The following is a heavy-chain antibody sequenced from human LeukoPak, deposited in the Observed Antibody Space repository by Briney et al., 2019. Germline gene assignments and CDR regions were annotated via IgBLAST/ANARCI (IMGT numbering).Heavy chain of an antibody. CDR1: GGSFSGYY. CDR2: INHSGST. J-gene: IGHJ5*02. V-gene: IGHV4-34*01. CDR3: ARFYCSSTSCYSGPNNWFDP. Sequence: SETLSLTCAVYGGSFSGYYWSWIRQPPGKGLEWIGEINHSGSTNYNPSLKSRVTISVDTSKNQFSLKLSSVTAADTAVYYCARFYCSSTSCYSGPNNWFDPWGQGTLVTVSS. D-gene: IGHD2-2*02.